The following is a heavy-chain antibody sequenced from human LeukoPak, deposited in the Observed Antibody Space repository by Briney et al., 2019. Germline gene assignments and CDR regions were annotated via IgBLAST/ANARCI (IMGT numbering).Heavy chain of an antibody. Sequence: GGSLRLSCAASGFTFSSYAMHWVRQVTGKGLEYVSAISDNGGRTYYASSVKGRFTISRDNSKNTLYLQMGSLRAEDMAVYYCATLTSGSYAHWGQGTLVTVSS. V-gene: IGHV3-64*01. CDR3: ATLTSGSYAH. D-gene: IGHD1-26*01. CDR2: ISDNGGRT. CDR1: GFTFSSYA. J-gene: IGHJ4*02.